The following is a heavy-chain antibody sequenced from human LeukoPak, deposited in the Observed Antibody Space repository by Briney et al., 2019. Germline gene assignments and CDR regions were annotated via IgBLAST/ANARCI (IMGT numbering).Heavy chain of an antibody. V-gene: IGHV3-21*01. CDR3: ARDTFDIVVVPAAIDY. D-gene: IGHD2-2*01. Sequence: TAGGSLRLSCAASEFTFSSYSMSWVRQAPGKGLEWVSSISSSSSYIYYADSVKGRFTISRDNAKNSLYLQMNSLRAEDTAVYYCARDTFDIVVVPAAIDYWGQGTLVTVSS. CDR1: EFTFSSYS. CDR2: ISSSSSYI. J-gene: IGHJ4*02.